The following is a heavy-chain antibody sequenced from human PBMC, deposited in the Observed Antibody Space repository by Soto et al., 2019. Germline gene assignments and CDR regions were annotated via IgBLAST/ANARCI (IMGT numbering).Heavy chain of an antibody. D-gene: IGHD2-8*01. CDR2: ISGSGGST. CDR3: AKGGVGRFDP. J-gene: IGHJ5*02. CDR1: GFTFSSYG. V-gene: IGHV3-23*01. Sequence: GGSLRLSCSASGFTFSSYGMHWVRQAPGKGLEWVSAISGSGGSTYYADSVKGRFTISRDNSKSTLYLQMNSLRAEDTDVYYCAKGGVGRFDPWGQGTLVTVSS.